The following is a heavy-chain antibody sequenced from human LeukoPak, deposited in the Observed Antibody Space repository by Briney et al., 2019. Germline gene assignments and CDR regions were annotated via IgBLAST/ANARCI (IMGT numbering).Heavy chain of an antibody. CDR1: GYTFTSYW. Sequence: GESLKISCKGSGYTFTSYWLGWVRQMPGKGLEWMGIIYPGDSDTRYSPSFQGQVTISADKSISTAFLQWSSLKASDTAMYYCVRSRDYGTDYYFDYWGQGTLVTVSS. V-gene: IGHV5-51*01. D-gene: IGHD4-17*01. CDR2: IYPGDSDT. CDR3: VRSRDYGTDYYFDY. J-gene: IGHJ4*02.